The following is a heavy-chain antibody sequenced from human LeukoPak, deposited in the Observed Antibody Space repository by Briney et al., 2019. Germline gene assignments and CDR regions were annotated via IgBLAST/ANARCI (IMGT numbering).Heavy chain of an antibody. CDR3: ARDGILGKDYVWGSYRFDY. Sequence: ASVKVSCKASGYTFTSYYMHWVRQAPGQGLEWMGIINPSGGSTSYAQKSQGRVTMTRDMSTSTVYMELSSLRSEDTAVYYCARDGILGKDYVWGSYRFDYWGQGTLVTVSS. D-gene: IGHD3-16*02. V-gene: IGHV1-46*01. CDR2: INPSGGST. J-gene: IGHJ4*02. CDR1: GYTFTSYY.